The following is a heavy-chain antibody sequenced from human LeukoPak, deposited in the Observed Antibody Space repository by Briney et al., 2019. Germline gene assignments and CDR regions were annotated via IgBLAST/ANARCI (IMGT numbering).Heavy chain of an antibody. CDR3: ARGHCGGDCSPWHSYYYMDV. V-gene: IGHV1-18*01. Sequence: ASVKVSCKASGYTFTSYGISWVRQAPGQGLEWMGWISAYNGNTNYAQKFQGRVTITTDESTSTAYMELSSLRSEDTAVYYCARGHCGGDCSPWHSYYYMDVWGKGTTVTVSS. D-gene: IGHD2-21*01. CDR1: GYTFTSYG. CDR2: ISAYNGNT. J-gene: IGHJ6*03.